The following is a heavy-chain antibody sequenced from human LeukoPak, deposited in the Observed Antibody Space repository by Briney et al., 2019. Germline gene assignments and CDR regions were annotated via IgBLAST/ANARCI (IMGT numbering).Heavy chain of an antibody. J-gene: IGHJ3*02. CDR3: AGELHHDAFDI. Sequence: GGSLRLSCAASGFTFSSNYMSWVRQAPGKGLEWVSVIYSGGSTYYADSVKGRFTISRDNSKNTLYLQMNSLRAEDTAVYYCAGELHHDAFDIWGQGTMVTVSS. CDR2: IYSGGST. CDR1: GFTFSSNY. D-gene: IGHD5-24*01. V-gene: IGHV3-66*01.